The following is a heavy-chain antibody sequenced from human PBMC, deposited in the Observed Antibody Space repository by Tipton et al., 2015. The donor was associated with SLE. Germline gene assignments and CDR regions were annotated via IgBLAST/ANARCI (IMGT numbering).Heavy chain of an antibody. CDR1: GGSISSGSYY. CDR2: IYTSGST. CDR3: ARGAPREKEYYYYYVDV. J-gene: IGHJ6*03. Sequence: TLSLTCTVSGGSISSGSYYWSWIRQPAGKGLEWIGRIYTSGSTNYNPSLKSRVTISVDTSKNQFSLKLSSVTAADTAVYYCARGAPREKEYYYYYVDVWGKGTTVTVSS. V-gene: IGHV4-61*02.